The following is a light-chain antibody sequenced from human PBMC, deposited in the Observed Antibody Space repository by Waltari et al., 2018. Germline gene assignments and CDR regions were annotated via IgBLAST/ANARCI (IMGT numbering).Light chain of an antibody. J-gene: IGKJ4*01. Sequence: EIVLTQSPATLSLSPGERATLSCRASQSVSSYLAWYQQKPGQAPRLPIYDASNRATGIPARCSGSGSGTDFTLTISSLEPEDFAGDYCQQRSNWLTFGGGTKVEIK. CDR3: QQRSNWLT. CDR2: DAS. V-gene: IGKV3-11*01. CDR1: QSVSSY.